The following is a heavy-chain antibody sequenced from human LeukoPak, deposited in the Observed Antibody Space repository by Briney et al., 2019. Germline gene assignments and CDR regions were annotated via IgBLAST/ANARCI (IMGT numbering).Heavy chain of an antibody. CDR1: GFTFSSYA. V-gene: IGHV3-72*01. J-gene: IGHJ5*02. D-gene: IGHD3-16*01. CDR2: IRNKANSYTI. CDR3: ATSLVP. Sequence: GGSLRLSCAASGFTFSSYAMSWVRQAPGKGLEWVGRIRNKANSYTIEYAASVKGRFTISRDDSKNSLYLQMNSLKTEDTAVYYCATSLVPWGQGTLVTVSS.